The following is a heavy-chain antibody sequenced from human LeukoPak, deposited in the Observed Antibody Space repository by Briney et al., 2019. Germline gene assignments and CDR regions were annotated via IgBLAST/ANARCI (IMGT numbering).Heavy chain of an antibody. CDR2: ISGSDGST. CDR3: ARQVSCDTTTCYAGMPPDY. J-gene: IGHJ4*02. Sequence: PGGSLGLSCAASGFTFSRYAMSWVRQTPEKGLEWVSVISGSDGSTYYADSVRGRFTISRDDSGNTLFLQMNSLRAEDTAVYYCARQVSCDTTTCYAGMPPDYWGQGTLVTVSS. D-gene: IGHD2-2*01. CDR1: GFTFSRYA. V-gene: IGHV3-23*01.